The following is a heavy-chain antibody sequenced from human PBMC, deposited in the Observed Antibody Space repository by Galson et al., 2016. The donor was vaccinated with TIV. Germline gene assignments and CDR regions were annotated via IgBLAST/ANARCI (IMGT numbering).Heavy chain of an antibody. CDR1: GASFSDYY. CDR2: ISHTGTT. D-gene: IGHD3-10*01. CDR3: ARIPTIWKSYIYIGSH. V-gene: IGHV4-34*01. Sequence: ETLSLTCAVYGASFSDYYWSWLRQAPGKGLEWIGEISHTGTTNYNPSLKRRVTMSVDTSKNQISLKLRSVSAADTAVYYCARIPTIWKSYIYIGSHWGQGTLSPPPQ. J-gene: IGHJ4*02.